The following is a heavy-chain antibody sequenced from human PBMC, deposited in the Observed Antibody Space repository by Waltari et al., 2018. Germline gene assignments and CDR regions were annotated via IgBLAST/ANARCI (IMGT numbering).Heavy chain of an antibody. D-gene: IGHD1-1*01. CDR3: ARGAAILEAFDI. CDR2: ISYDGSNK. Sequence: QVQLVESGGGVVQPGRSLRLSCAASGFTFSSYAMPWVRQAPGKVLEWVAVISYDGSNKYYADSVKGRFTISRDNSKTTLYLQMNSLRAEDTAVYYCARGAAILEAFDIWGQGTMVTVSS. CDR1: GFTFSSYA. J-gene: IGHJ3*02. V-gene: IGHV3-30-3*01.